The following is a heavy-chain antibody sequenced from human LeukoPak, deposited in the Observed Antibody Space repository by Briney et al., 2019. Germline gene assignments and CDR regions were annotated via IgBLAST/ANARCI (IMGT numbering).Heavy chain of an antibody. J-gene: IGHJ6*02. CDR2: IYYSGST. Sequence: SETLSLTCTVSGGSLTNYYWTWIRQPPGKGLEGIGYIYYSGSTNYNPSLKSRVTISVDTSKNQFSLKLSSVTAADTALYYCARLSKIATAGPNYYPSMDVWGQGTTVTVSS. V-gene: IGHV4-59*01. D-gene: IGHD6-13*01. CDR1: GGSLTNYY. CDR3: ARLSKIATAGPNYYPSMDV.